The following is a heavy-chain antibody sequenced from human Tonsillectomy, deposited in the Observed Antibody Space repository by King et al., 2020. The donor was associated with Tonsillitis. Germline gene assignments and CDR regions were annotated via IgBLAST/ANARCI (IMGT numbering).Heavy chain of an antibody. CDR3: ARRNRRPRIAVGGRLFDY. J-gene: IGHJ4*02. CDR2: INHSGST. V-gene: IGHV4-34*01. CDR1: GGSFSGYY. Sequence: VQLQQWGAGLLKPSETLSLTCAVYGGSFSGYYWSWSRQPPGKGLEWIGEINHSGSTNYNPSLKSRVTISVDTSKNQFSLKLSSVTAADTAVYYCARRNRRPRIAVGGRLFDYWGQGTLVTVSS. D-gene: IGHD6-19*01.